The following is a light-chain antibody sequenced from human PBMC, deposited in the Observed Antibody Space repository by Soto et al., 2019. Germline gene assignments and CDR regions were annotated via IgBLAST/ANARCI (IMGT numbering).Light chain of an antibody. Sequence: QSALTPPPSASGSPGQSVAISCIGTSSDIGRYNYVSWYQQHPGKAPKLIIYDVTKRPSGVPDRFSGSKSGNTASLIVSGLQAEDEADYYCISYAGSIPAFGGGTKLTVL. V-gene: IGLV2-8*01. CDR2: DVT. J-gene: IGLJ2*01. CDR1: SSDIGRYNY. CDR3: ISYAGSIPA.